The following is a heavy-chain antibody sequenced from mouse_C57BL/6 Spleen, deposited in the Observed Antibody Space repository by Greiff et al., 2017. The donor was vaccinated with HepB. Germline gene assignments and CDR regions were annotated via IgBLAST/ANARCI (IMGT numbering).Heavy chain of an antibody. V-gene: IGHV5-16*01. CDR1: GFTFSDYY. CDR3: ARDKEGNFDV. CDR2: INYDGSST. J-gene: IGHJ1*03. D-gene: IGHD1-3*01. Sequence: EVKLVESEGGLVQPGSSMKLSCTASGFTFSDYYMPWVRQFPEKGLEWVANINYDGSSTYYLDSLKSRFIFSRDNAKNILYLQMSSLKSEDTATYYCARDKEGNFDVWGTGTTVTVSS.